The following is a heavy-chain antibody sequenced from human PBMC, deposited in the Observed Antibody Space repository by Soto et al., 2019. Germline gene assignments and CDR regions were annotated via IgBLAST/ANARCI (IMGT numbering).Heavy chain of an antibody. J-gene: IGHJ4*02. CDR1: GFTFSDYW. CDR3: ARTATGSFER. D-gene: IGHD3-9*01. CDR2: INGAGSST. Sequence: EVQLVESGGGLVQPGGSLRLSCAASGFTFSDYWMHWVRQAPGKGLVWVSRINGAGSSTTYADSVKGRFTISRDNAKNTLYLQMNSLRAEDTAVYYCARTATGSFERWGQGTLVTVSS. V-gene: IGHV3-74*01.